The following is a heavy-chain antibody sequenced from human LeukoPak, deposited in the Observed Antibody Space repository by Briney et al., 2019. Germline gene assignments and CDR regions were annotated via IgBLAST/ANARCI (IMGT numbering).Heavy chain of an antibody. Sequence: PGGSLRLSCAASGFTFSDYYMSWIRQAPGKGLEWVSYISSSGSTIYYADSVKGRFTISRDNAKNSLYLQMNSLRAEDTAVYYCATESLFWSGYYSVYWGQGTLVTVSS. CDR2: ISSSGSTI. CDR3: ATESLFWSGYYSVY. V-gene: IGHV3-11*04. D-gene: IGHD3-3*01. J-gene: IGHJ4*02. CDR1: GFTFSDYY.